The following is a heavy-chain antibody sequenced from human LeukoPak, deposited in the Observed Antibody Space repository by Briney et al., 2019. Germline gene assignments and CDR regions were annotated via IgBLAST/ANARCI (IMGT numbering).Heavy chain of an antibody. Sequence: GASVKVSCKASGYTFTSYGISWVRQAPGQGLEWMGWIDPYNGNTNYAQKLQGRVTMTTDTSTSTVYTELRSLRSDDTAVYYCARATLRFLEWGNWFDPWGQGTLVTVSS. CDR3: ARATLRFLEWGNWFDP. V-gene: IGHV1-18*01. CDR1: GYTFTSYG. J-gene: IGHJ5*02. D-gene: IGHD3-3*01. CDR2: IDPYNGNT.